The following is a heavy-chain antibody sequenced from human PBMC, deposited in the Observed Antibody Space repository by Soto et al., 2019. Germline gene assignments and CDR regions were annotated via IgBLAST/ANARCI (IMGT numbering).Heavy chain of an antibody. J-gene: IGHJ4*02. CDR3: AKGLLNGRWYAAD. CDR2: ITTDGDT. V-gene: IGHV3-23*01. D-gene: IGHD6-13*01. Sequence: EVHLLESGGVLVQPGESLRLSCETSGFTFSNCVMTWVRQPPGKRLGWVSVITTDGDTDYADSVKGRFTIYRDNSKNTVYLQMNSLRAEDTAVYYCAKGLLNGRWYAADWGQGTLVTVSS. CDR1: GFTFSNCV.